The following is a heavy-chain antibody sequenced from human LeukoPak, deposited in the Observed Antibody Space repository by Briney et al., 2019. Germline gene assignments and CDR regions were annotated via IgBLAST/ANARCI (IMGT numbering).Heavy chain of an antibody. CDR1: GYTFTGYY. CDR2: INPNSGGT. CDR3: ARLGITMVRGVAHAVDY. Sequence: ASVKVSCKASGYTFTGYYMHWARQAPGQGLEWMGRINPNSGGTNYAQKFQGRVTMTRDTSISTAYMELSRLRSDDTAVYYCARLGITMVRGVAHAVDYWGQGTLVTVSS. V-gene: IGHV1-2*06. J-gene: IGHJ4*02. D-gene: IGHD3-10*01.